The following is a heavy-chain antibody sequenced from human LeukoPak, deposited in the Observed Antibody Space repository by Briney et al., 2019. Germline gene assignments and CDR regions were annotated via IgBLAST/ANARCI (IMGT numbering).Heavy chain of an antibody. CDR2: IYYSGST. Sequence: PSETLSLTCTVSGGSISSSSYYWGWIRQPPGKGLEWIGSIYYSGSTFNNPPLKSRVTISVGTSKNQFSLKLSSVTAADTAVYYCARPLGGATLHAFDIWGQGTMVTVSS. D-gene: IGHD4/OR15-4a*01. V-gene: IGHV4-39*01. J-gene: IGHJ3*02. CDR1: GGSISSSSYY. CDR3: ARPLGGATLHAFDI.